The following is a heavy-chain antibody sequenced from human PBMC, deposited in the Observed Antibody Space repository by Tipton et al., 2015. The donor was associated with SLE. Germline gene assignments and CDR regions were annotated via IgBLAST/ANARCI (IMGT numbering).Heavy chain of an antibody. CDR2: FNSDGSNT. CDR1: GFTFSSYW. V-gene: IGHV3-74*01. Sequence: SLRLSCAASGFTFSSYWLHWVRQGPGQGLVWASGFNSDGSNTIYADSVEGRFTISRDNANNTLYLQMISLRADDSAVYYYATSRSFGYCGQGSVVPVSS. CDR3: ATSRSFGY. J-gene: IGHJ4*02.